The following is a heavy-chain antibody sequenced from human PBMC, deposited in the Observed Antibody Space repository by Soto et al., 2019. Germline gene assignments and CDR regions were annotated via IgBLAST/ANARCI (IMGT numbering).Heavy chain of an antibody. D-gene: IGHD5-18*01. Sequence: GGSLRLSCSASGFTFSSYAMHWVRQAPGKGLEYVSAISSNGGSTYYADSVKGRFTISRDNSKSTLYLQMSSLRAEDTAVYYCVKKRGGYSYGYVIGRYYYYYGMDVWGQGTTVTVSS. CDR2: ISSNGGST. CDR1: GFTFSSYA. J-gene: IGHJ6*02. V-gene: IGHV3-64D*08. CDR3: VKKRGGYSYGYVIGRYYYYYGMDV.